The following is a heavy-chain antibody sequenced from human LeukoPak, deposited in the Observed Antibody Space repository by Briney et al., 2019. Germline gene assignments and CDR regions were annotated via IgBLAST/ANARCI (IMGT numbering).Heavy chain of an antibody. J-gene: IGHJ4*02. D-gene: IGHD1-26*01. V-gene: IGHV5-51*01. CDR3: ASSTKYSGSYCPFDY. CDR2: IYPGDSDT. Sequence: GESLKISCKGSGYTFSNYWIGWVRQMPGKGLEWMGIIYPGDSDTRYSPSFQGQVTISADKSISTAYLQWRSLKASDSAMYYCASSTKYSGSYCPFDYWGQGTRVTVSP. CDR1: GYTFSNYW.